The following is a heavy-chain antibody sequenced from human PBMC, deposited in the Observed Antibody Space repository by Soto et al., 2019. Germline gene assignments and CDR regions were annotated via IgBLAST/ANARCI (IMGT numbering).Heavy chain of an antibody. J-gene: IGHJ6*02. Sequence: QVQLVQSGAEVKKPGSSVKVSCKASGGTFSSYAISWVRQAPGQGLEWMGGIIPIFGTANYAQKFQGRVTITADKSTSTADMELISLRSEDTAVDYCASGYFDWQFYDYGMDVWGQGTTVTVS. CDR2: IIPIFGTA. CDR3: ASGYFDWQFYDYGMDV. CDR1: GGTFSSYA. V-gene: IGHV1-69*14. D-gene: IGHD3-9*01.